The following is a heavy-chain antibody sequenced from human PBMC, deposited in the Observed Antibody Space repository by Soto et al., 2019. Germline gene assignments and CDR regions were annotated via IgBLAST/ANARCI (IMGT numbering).Heavy chain of an antibody. D-gene: IGHD2-2*03. CDR2: IIPILGIA. CDR1: GGTFSSYT. Sequence: QVQLVQSGAEVKKPGSSVKVSCKASGGTFSSYTISWVRQAPGQGLEWMGRIIPILGIANYAQKFQGRVTXTXXKSTSTAYMELSSLRSEDMAVYYCARADRNLRLGCWGQGTLVTVSS. J-gene: IGHJ4*02. V-gene: IGHV1-69*02. CDR3: ARADRNLRLGC.